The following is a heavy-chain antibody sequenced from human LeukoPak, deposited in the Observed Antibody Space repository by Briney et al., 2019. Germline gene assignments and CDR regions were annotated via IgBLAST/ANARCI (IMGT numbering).Heavy chain of an antibody. CDR2: IYTSGST. J-gene: IGHJ5*02. D-gene: IGHD5-18*01. CDR1: GDSISSSNY. V-gene: IGHV4-4*09. Sequence: SDTLSLTCLVSGDSISSSNYWSWIRQPPGKGLEWIGYIYTSGSTNYNPSLKSRVTISVDTSKNQFSLKLSSVTAADTAVYYCARHRGYSYNWFDPWGQGTLVTVSS. CDR3: ARHRGYSYNWFDP.